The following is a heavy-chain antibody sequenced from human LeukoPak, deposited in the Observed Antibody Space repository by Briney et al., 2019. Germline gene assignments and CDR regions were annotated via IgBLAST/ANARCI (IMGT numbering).Heavy chain of an antibody. D-gene: IGHD3-16*01. CDR3: ARNRSEPLGNGGSFDY. Sequence: PSETLSLTGAVSGYSISSGDYWGWIRQPPGKGLEWIGSIFNSGSTYYNPSLKSRVTISADTSKRHFSLKLSSVTAADTAVYYCARNRSEPLGNGGSFDYWGQGTLVTVSS. V-gene: IGHV4-38-2*01. J-gene: IGHJ4*02. CDR1: GYSISSGDY. CDR2: IFNSGST.